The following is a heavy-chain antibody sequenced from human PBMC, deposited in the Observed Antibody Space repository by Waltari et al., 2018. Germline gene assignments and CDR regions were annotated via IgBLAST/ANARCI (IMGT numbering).Heavy chain of an antibody. D-gene: IGHD3-16*01. CDR1: GLTLIYAW. CDR3: TADLPGGLSDYFDY. Sequence: EVQLVESGGGLVKPGGSLRLSCTASGLTLIYAWMSGVRQAPGKGLEWVGRVKSERAGGTTDYAAPVKGRFTISRDRSKNTLYLEMNSLTVEDTAVYYCTADLPGGLSDYFDYWGQGTLVTVSS. J-gene: IGHJ4*02. CDR2: VKSERAGGTT. V-gene: IGHV3-15*01.